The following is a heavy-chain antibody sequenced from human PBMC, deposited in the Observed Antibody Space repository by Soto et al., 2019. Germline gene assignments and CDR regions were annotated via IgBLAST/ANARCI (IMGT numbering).Heavy chain of an antibody. V-gene: IGHV1-18*04. CDR2: ISAYSGNT. J-gene: IGHJ4*02. CDR3: ARDYSAYVWGSYHGFDY. Sequence: VKVSCEASGYTFTSYGISWVRQAPGQGLEWMEWISAYSGNTNYTQKPQSRVTRTTDTSTSTAYMQLRSLRSDDTAVYYWARDYSAYVWGSYHGFDYWGQGTLVTVSS. CDR1: GYTFTSYG. D-gene: IGHD3-16*02.